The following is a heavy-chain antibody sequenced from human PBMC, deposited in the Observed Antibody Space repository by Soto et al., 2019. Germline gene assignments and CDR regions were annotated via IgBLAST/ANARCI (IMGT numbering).Heavy chain of an antibody. CDR1: HATFTGYT. V-gene: IGHV1-18*04. Sequence: QVHLVQSETEVKEPGASVTVSCKTSHATFTGYTINWVRQAPGQGLEWLGWISSLSGNTYYARDFQGRLTMTTNTPATTAYMERRSLRSDDTAVYFCAIGTVTSGRGCGPWGQGTVVTVSS. CDR2: ISSLSGNT. D-gene: IGHD4-17*01. J-gene: IGHJ5*02. CDR3: AIGTVTSGRGCGP.